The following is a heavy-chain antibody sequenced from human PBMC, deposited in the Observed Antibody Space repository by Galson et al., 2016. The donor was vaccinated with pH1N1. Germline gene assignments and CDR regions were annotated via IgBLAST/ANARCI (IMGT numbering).Heavy chain of an antibody. Sequence: SLRLSCAASGFTFTSYAMHWVRQAPGKGLEWVAVILYDGTNEYYADSVKGPFTISRDKTQSTVYLQMSSLRTEDTAVYYCARDSEYSGHEGFHWAQGTLVIVSS. CDR3: ARDSEYSGHEGFH. V-gene: IGHV3-30*04. CDR1: GFTFTSYA. J-gene: IGHJ4*02. D-gene: IGHD5-12*01. CDR2: ILYDGTNE.